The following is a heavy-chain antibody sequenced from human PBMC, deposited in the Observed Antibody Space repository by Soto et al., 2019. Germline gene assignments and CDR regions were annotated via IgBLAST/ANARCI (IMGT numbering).Heavy chain of an antibody. Sequence: QITLKESGPTLVKPTQTLTLTCTFSGFSLSTSGVGLGWLRQPPGKALEYLALIYWDDDKRYSPSLRSRLTITKDTSKTQVVLTLTNMDPVDTATYYCAHRSIAAAGSWDVGSFDYWGQGTLVTVSS. CDR3: AHRSIAAAGSWDVGSFDY. D-gene: IGHD6-13*01. V-gene: IGHV2-5*02. J-gene: IGHJ4*02. CDR1: GFSLSTSGVG. CDR2: IYWDDDK.